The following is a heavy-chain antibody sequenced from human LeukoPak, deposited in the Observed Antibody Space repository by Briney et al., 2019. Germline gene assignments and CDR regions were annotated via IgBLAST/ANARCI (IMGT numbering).Heavy chain of an antibody. V-gene: IGHV3-11*01. CDR1: GFIFSDYY. Sequence: KTGGSLRLSCAASGFIFSDYYMSWIRQAPGKGLEWLSFISSGGSTIYYADSVKGRFTISRDNAKNSLYLQMNSLRAEDTALYYCARVLSLELPCLDYWGQGTLVTVSS. CDR2: ISSGGSTI. D-gene: IGHD1-7*01. J-gene: IGHJ4*02. CDR3: ARVLSLELPCLDY.